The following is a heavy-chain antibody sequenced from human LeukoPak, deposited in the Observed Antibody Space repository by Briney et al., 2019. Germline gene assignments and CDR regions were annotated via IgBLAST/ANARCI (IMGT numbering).Heavy chain of an antibody. CDR1: GGSISSYY. Sequence: SETLSLTCTVSGGSISSYYRSWIRQPPGKGLEWIGYIYYSGSTNYNPSLKSRVTISVDTSKNQFSLKLSSVTAADTAVYYCARLFRGAAHSHFDYWGQGTLVTVSS. CDR2: IYYSGST. V-gene: IGHV4-59*08. D-gene: IGHD6-13*01. J-gene: IGHJ4*02. CDR3: ARLFRGAAHSHFDY.